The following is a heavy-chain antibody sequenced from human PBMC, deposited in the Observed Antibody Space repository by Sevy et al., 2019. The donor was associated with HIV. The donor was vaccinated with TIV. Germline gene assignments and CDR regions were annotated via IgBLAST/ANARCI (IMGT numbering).Heavy chain of an antibody. J-gene: IGHJ4*02. Sequence: GGSLRLSCAAPGFIFSGYWMTWVRQAPGKGLEWVANIKFDGSEKYYVDSVKGRFTISRDNAKNSLFLQMNSLRAADTAVYYCARGRYCSGGGCYIDYWGQGTLVTDSS. CDR3: ARGRYCSGGGCYIDY. D-gene: IGHD2-15*01. CDR2: IKFDGSEK. CDR1: GFIFSGYW. V-gene: IGHV3-7*01.